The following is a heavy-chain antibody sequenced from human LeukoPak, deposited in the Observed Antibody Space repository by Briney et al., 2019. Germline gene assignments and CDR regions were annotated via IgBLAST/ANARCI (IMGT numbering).Heavy chain of an antibody. D-gene: IGHD3-3*01. Sequence: GESLKISCKGSGYSFTSYWIGWVRQMPGKGLEWMGIIYPGDSDTRYSPSFQGQVTISADKSISTAYLQWSSLKASDTAVYYCARHAYYDFWSGYSKYYFDYWGQGTLVTVSS. CDR1: GYSFTSYW. CDR2: IYPGDSDT. V-gene: IGHV5-51*01. CDR3: ARHAYYDFWSGYSKYYFDY. J-gene: IGHJ4*02.